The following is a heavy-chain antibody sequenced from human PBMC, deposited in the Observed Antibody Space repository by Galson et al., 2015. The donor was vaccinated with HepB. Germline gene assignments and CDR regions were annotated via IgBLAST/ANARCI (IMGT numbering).Heavy chain of an antibody. Sequence: SLRLSCAASGFTFSNYGMHWVRQAPGKGLEWVAVLWYDASNKNYADSVKGRFTISRDNSKDTVYLQMNSLRAEDTAVYYCARGDEREAYYYYYYMDVWGKGTTVTVSS. CDR1: GFTFSNYG. J-gene: IGHJ6*03. CDR2: LWYDASNK. CDR3: ARGDEREAYYYYYYMDV. V-gene: IGHV3-33*01. D-gene: IGHD1-1*01.